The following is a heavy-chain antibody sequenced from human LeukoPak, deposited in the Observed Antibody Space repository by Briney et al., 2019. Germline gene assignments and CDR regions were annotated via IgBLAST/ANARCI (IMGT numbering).Heavy chain of an antibody. Sequence: PSETLSLTCTVSGYSISSGYYWGWIRQPPGKGLEWIGSIYHSGSTYYNPSLKSRVTISVDKSKNQFSLKLSSVTAADTAVYYCALLGRIAAAWGQGTLVTVSS. CDR3: ALLGRIAAA. J-gene: IGHJ5*02. V-gene: IGHV4-38-2*02. CDR1: GYSISSGYY. CDR2: IYHSGST. D-gene: IGHD6-13*01.